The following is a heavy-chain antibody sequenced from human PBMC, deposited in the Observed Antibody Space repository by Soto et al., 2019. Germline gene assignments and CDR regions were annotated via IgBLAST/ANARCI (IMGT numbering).Heavy chain of an antibody. Sequence: PSETLSLTCTVSGGSISSSSYYWGWIRQPPGKGLEWIGSIYYSGSTYYNPSLKSRVTISVDTSKNQFSLKLSSVTAADTAVYYCARRGSSLSAYDYWGQGTLVTVSS. V-gene: IGHV4-39*01. CDR1: GGSISSSSYY. D-gene: IGHD6-6*01. J-gene: IGHJ4*02. CDR2: IYYSGST. CDR3: ARRGSSLSAYDY.